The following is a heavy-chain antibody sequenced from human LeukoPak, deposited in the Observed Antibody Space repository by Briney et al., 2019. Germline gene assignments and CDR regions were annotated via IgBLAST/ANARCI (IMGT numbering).Heavy chain of an antibody. CDR1: GGSISSSSYY. J-gene: IGHJ4*02. CDR3: ASYCGGDCWKDY. CDR2: IYYSGST. V-gene: IGHV4-39*07. D-gene: IGHD2-21*02. Sequence: SETLSLTCTVSGGSISSSSYYWGWIRQPPGKGLEWIGSIYYSGSTYYNPSLKSRVTISVDTSKNQFSLKLSSVTAADTAVYYCASYCGGDCWKDYWGQGTLATVSS.